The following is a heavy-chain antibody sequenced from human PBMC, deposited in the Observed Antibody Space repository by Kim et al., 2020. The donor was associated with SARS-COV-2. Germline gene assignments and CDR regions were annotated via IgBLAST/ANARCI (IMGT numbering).Heavy chain of an antibody. J-gene: IGHJ3*02. CDR3: AKSLWKQPPEYYYGSGSYLGGAFDI. V-gene: IGHV3-9*01. CDR2: ISWNSGSI. Sequence: GGSLRLSCAASGFTFDDYAMHWVRQAPGKGLEWVSGISWNSGSIGYADSVKGRFTISRDNAKNSLYLQMNSLRAEDTALYYCAKSLWKQPPEYYYGSGSYLGGAFDIWGQGTMVTVSS. CDR1: GFTFDDYA. D-gene: IGHD3-10*01.